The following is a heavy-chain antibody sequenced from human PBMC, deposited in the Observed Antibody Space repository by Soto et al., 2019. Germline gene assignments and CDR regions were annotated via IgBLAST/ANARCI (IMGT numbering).Heavy chain of an antibody. V-gene: IGHV4-31*03. CDR1: GGSIRSGGYY. CDR2: IYYSGST. Sequence: PSETQSLTCTFSGGSIRSGGYYWSWIRQHPGKGLEWIGYIYYSGSTYYNPSLKSRVTISVDTSKNQFSLKLSSVTAADTAVYYCARSTSYGPNYYYGMDVWGQGTTVTVSS. D-gene: IGHD5-18*01. CDR3: ARSTSYGPNYYYGMDV. J-gene: IGHJ6*02.